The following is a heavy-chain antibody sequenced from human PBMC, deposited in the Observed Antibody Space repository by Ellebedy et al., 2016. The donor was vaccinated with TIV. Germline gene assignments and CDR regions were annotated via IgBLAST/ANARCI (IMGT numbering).Heavy chain of an antibody. V-gene: IGHV3-53*01. CDR3: ARLDRITGRGIDY. Sequence: GESLKISCAASGFTVSSNYMSWVRQAPGKGLEWVSVIYSGGSTYYADSVKGRFTISRDNSKNTLYLQMNSLRAEDTAVYYCARLDRITGRGIDYWGQGTLVTVSS. CDR2: IYSGGST. D-gene: IGHD1-20*01. J-gene: IGHJ4*02. CDR1: GFTVSSNY.